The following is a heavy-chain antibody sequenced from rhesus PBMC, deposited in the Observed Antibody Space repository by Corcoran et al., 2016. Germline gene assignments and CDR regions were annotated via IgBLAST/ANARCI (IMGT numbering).Heavy chain of an antibody. D-gene: IGHD1-44*01. Sequence: QLQLQESGPGLVKPSETLSLTCAVSGGSISSGYGWSWIRQPPGKGLEWIGNIFGVIGPTPSNPSLKDRVTMSKDTSKNPFSRKLCSVTAADEAVYYCARQYSGNYNGGWFDYWGQGVLVTVSS. CDR1: GGSISSGYG. J-gene: IGHJ4*01. V-gene: IGHV4-127*01. CDR2: IFGVIGPT. CDR3: ARQYSGNYNGGWFDY.